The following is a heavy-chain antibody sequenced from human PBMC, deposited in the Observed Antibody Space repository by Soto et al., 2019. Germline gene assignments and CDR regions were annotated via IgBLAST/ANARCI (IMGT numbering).Heavy chain of an antibody. V-gene: IGHV1-18*01. J-gene: IGHJ4*02. Sequence: ASVKVSCKASGYTFTSYGISWVRQAPGQGLEWMGWISAYNGNTNYAQKLQGRVTMTTDTSTSTAYMELRSLRSDDTAVYYCARVVDTGMVSHTYYFDYWGEGAQESVSS. D-gene: IGHD5-18*01. CDR1: GYTFTSYG. CDR2: ISAYNGNT. CDR3: ARVVDTGMVSHTYYFDY.